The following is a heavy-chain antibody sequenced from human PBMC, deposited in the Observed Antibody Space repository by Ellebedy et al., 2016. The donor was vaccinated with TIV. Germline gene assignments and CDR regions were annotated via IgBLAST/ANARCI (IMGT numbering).Heavy chain of an antibody. D-gene: IGHD1-1*01. J-gene: IGHJ4*02. CDR3: ARGGTSYSDY. V-gene: IGHV4-61*01. Sequence: SETLSLTCTVSGGSVSSGSYYWSWIRQPPGKGLEWIGYIYYSGSTNYNPSLRSRLTISVDTSKNQFALKLGSVTAADTARYYCARGGTSYSDYWGQGTLVTVSS. CDR2: IYYSGST. CDR1: GGSVSSGSYY.